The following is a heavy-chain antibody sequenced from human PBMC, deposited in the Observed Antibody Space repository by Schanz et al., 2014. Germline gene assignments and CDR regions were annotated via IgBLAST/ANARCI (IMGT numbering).Heavy chain of an antibody. CDR2: ILGLASTT. D-gene: IGHD1-26*01. Sequence: EVQLVESGGGLVQPGGSLRLSCAASGFTFSTSAMSWVRQVPGKGLEWVSAILGLASTTYYADSVKGRFTISRDNTKNSLFLQLNSLRADDTAVYYCARNRGSGGQNWYFDLWGRGTLVTVSS. V-gene: IGHV3-23*04. CDR1: GFTFSTSA. CDR3: ARNRGSGGQNWYFDL. J-gene: IGHJ2*01.